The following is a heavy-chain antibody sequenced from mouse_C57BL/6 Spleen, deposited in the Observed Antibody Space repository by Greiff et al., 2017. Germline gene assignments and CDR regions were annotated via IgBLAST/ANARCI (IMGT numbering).Heavy chain of an antibody. CDR2: IRNKANGYTT. J-gene: IGHJ4*01. CDR3: ARYYALDY. V-gene: IGHV7-3*01. CDR1: GFTFTDYY. Sequence: EVKLVESGGGLVQPGGSLSLSCAASGFTFTDYYMSWVRQPPGKALEWLGFIRNKANGYTTEYSASVKGRFTISRDNSQSFLYLQMNALRAADSSTYYCARYYALDYWGQGTSVTVSS.